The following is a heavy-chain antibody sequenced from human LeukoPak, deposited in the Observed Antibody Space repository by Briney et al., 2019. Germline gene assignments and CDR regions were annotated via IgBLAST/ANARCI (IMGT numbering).Heavy chain of an antibody. CDR3: AREDYYDSSGYSHFDY. CDR2: ISAYNGNT. J-gene: IGHJ4*02. Sequence: ASVKVSCKASGYTFTSYGISWVRQAPGQGLEWMGWISAYNGNTNYAQKLQGRVTMTTDTSTSTAYMELRSLRSDDTAVYYCAREDYYDSSGYSHFDYWGQGTLVTVSS. CDR1: GYTFTSYG. V-gene: IGHV1-18*01. D-gene: IGHD3-22*01.